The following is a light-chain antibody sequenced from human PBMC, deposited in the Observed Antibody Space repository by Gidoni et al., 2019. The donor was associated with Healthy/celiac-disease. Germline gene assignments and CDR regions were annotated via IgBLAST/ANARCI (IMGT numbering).Light chain of an antibody. J-gene: IGLJ3*02. CDR2: GNK. CDR3: NSRDSSASGV. V-gene: IGLV3-19*01. CDR1: SLRSYY. Sequence: SSELTQDPAVSVALGQTVRITCQGDSLRSYYASWYQQKPGQAPVLVIYGNKNRPSGIPDRFSGSSSGNTASLTITGAQAEDEADYYCNSRDSSASGVFGGGTKLTVL.